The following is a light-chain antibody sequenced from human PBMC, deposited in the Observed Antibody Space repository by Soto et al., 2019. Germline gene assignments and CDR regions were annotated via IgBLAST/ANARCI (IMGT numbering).Light chain of an antibody. V-gene: IGLV1-51*01. CDR3: GTWDNSLKGYV. CDR2: DNN. CDR1: RSNIRASY. Sequence: QSVLTPPPSVSAAPGQKVTSSFSGSRSNIRASYVSWYQHLPGTAPKLLIYDNNKRTSGIPDRLSGSKSGTSATLSISGLQTGDEADYYCGTWDNSLKGYVFGTGTTV. J-gene: IGLJ1*01.